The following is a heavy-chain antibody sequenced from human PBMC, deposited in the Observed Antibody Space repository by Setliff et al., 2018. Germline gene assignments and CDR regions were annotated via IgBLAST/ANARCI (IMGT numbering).Heavy chain of an antibody. CDR1: GFTFSTYS. Sequence: GASLKISCTASGFTFSTYSMNWVRQAPGKGLEWVSSISSSSTYIYYTDSVKGRFTISRDNAKNSLYLQMNNLRAEDTAIYYCARYCSSTNCSPYYYYYAMDVWGQGTTVTVSS. V-gene: IGHV3-21*01. CDR2: ISSSSTYI. CDR3: ARYCSSTNCSPYYYYYAMDV. J-gene: IGHJ6*02. D-gene: IGHD2-2*01.